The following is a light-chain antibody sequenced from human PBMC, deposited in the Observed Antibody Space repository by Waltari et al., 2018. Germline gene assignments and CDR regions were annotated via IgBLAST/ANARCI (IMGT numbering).Light chain of an antibody. J-gene: IGLJ1*01. CDR2: DVS. CDR1: SSDVGGLNY. V-gene: IGLV2-11*01. CDR3: SSYAGSYTYV. Sequence: QSALTQPRPVSGSPGQSVTIPCTGTSSDVGGLNYVSWYQHHPGKAPKLILYDVSERPSGVPDRFSASKSGNTASLTISGLQAEDEADYYCSSYAGSYTYVFGTGTKVTVL.